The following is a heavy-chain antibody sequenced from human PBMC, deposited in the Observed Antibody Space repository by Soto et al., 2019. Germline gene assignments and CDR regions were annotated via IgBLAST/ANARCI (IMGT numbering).Heavy chain of an antibody. CDR1: GFTFDDCA. CDR2: ISWNGDTM. D-gene: IGHD3-3*01. V-gene: IGHV3-9*01. Sequence: GGSLRLSFEASGFTFDDCAMHWVRQVPGKGLEWVSGISWNGDTMVYADSVRGRFTISRDNSRNSVYLQMTSLRREDTAIYHCAKDSGRYDFYALAVWGQGTTVTVSS. CDR3: AKDSGRYDFYALAV. J-gene: IGHJ6*02.